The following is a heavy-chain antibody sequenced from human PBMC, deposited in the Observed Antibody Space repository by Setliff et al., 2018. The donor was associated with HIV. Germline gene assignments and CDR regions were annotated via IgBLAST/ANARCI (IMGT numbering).Heavy chain of an antibody. Sequence: ASVKVSCKTSGYTFTSYGISWVRQAPGQGLEWMGWISAYNGNTNYAQKLQGRVTMTTDTSTSTAYMELRSLRSDDTAVYYCARLMLEVTVTTVWFDPWGQGTLVTVSS. CDR1: GYTFTSYG. J-gene: IGHJ5*02. CDR2: ISAYNGNT. D-gene: IGHD4-17*01. V-gene: IGHV1-18*01. CDR3: ARLMLEVTVTTVWFDP.